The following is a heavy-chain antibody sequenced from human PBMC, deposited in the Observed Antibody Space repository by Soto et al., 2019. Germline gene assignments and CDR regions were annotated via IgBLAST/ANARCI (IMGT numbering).Heavy chain of an antibody. D-gene: IGHD3-3*01. V-gene: IGHV1-58*01. CDR1: VFTFTSSA. J-gene: IGHJ4*02. CDR2: IVVGSGNT. CDR3: AASLRFLEWLPTLDY. Sequence: AVKVSFKASVFTFTSSAVQWLRQARGQLLDCIGWIVVGSGNTNYAQKFQERVTITRDMSTSTAYMELSILRSEDTAVYYCAASLRFLEWLPTLDYWGQGTMVTVSS.